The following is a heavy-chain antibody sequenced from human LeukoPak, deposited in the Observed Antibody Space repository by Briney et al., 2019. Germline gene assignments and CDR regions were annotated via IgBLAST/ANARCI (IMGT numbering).Heavy chain of an antibody. D-gene: IGHD4/OR15-4a*01. Sequence: ASVKVSCKASGYTFTDYYMHWVRQAPGQGLEWMGWINPISGGTNYAQNFQGRVTMTRDTSITTAYMELSRLRSDDTAVYYCASRGIPRAKIDYWGQGTLVTVSS. CDR1: GYTFTDYY. CDR2: INPISGGT. J-gene: IGHJ4*02. CDR3: ASRGIPRAKIDY. V-gene: IGHV1-2*02.